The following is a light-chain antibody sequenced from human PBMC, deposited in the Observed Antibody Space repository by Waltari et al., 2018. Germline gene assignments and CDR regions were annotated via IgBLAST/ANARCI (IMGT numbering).Light chain of an antibody. J-gene: IGKJ1*01. CDR3: QQSYSTSVT. Sequence: DIQMTQSPSSLSASVGDRVTIPCRASQSIRSYLNWYQQKPGKAPKRLIYAASSLQSGVPSRFSCSGSGTDFTLTISSLQPEDFATYYCQQSYSTSVTFGQGTKVEIK. V-gene: IGKV1-39*01. CDR2: AAS. CDR1: QSIRSY.